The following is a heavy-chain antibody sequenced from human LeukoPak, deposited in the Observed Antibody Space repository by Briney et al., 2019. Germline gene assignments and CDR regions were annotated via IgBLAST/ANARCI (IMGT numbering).Heavy chain of an antibody. CDR2: IYTSGST. V-gene: IGHV4-4*07. CDR1: GGSISSHY. Sequence: PSETLSLTCTVSGGSISSHYWSWIRQPAGKGLEWIGRIYTSGSTNYNPSLKSRVTMSVDTSKNQFSLKLSSVTAADTAVYYCARSLVRGFYYYYYMDVWGKGTTVTVSS. D-gene: IGHD3-10*01. J-gene: IGHJ6*03. CDR3: ARSLVRGFYYYYYMDV.